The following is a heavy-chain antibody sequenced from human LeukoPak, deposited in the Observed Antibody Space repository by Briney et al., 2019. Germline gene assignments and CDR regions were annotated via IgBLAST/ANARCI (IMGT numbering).Heavy chain of an antibody. D-gene: IGHD6-25*01. CDR3: ARERLSDEPEYYFDY. CDR2: IIPIFGTA. Sequence: SVKVSCKASGYTFTSYDINWVRQATGQGLEWMGGIIPIFGTANYAQKFQGRVTITADESTSTAYMELSSLRSEDTAVYYCARERLSDEPEYYFDYWGQGTLVTVSS. J-gene: IGHJ4*02. V-gene: IGHV1-69*13. CDR1: GYTFTSYD.